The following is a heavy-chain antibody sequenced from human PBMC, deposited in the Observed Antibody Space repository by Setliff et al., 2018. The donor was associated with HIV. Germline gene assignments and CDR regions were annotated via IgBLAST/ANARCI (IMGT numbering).Heavy chain of an antibody. D-gene: IGHD3-22*01. CDR1: GDSFSNYA. Sequence: ASVKVSCKASGDSFSNYAISWVRQAPGQGLEWMGGIIPIFGTTNYAQKFQGRVTITADESTSTAYMELSSLRSEDTAVYYCARVGKYYYDATGPDFDHWGQGTLVTVSS. V-gene: IGHV1-69*13. CDR2: IIPIFGTT. J-gene: IGHJ4*02. CDR3: ARVGKYYYDATGPDFDH.